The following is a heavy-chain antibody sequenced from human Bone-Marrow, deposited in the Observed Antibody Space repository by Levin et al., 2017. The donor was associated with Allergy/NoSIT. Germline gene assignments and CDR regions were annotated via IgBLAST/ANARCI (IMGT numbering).Heavy chain of an antibody. CDR3: AREGTRSSSWHLS. CDR1: GYSISSNIYY. V-gene: IGHV4-39*02. CDR2: IYFTGDT. Sequence: SETLSLTCSVSGYSISSNIYYWGWIRQPPGKGLEWIGSIYFTGDTYYSPSLRSRLTMSVDTSRNQFSLRLTSVTAADTAVYFCAREGTRSSSWHLSWGQGTLVTVSS. J-gene: IGHJ5*02. D-gene: IGHD6-13*01.